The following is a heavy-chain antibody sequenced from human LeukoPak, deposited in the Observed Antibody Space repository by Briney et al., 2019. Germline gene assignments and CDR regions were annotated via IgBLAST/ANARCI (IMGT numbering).Heavy chain of an antibody. CDR3: ARDLTDHYYGRDYYYYMDV. Sequence: SVKVSCKASGYTFTSYGISWVRQAPGQGLEWMGGIIPIFGTANYAQKFQGRVTITADESTSTAYMELSSLRSEDTAVYYCARDLTDHYYGRDYYYYMDVWGKGTTVTISS. J-gene: IGHJ6*03. CDR2: IIPIFGTA. CDR1: GYTFTSYG. V-gene: IGHV1-69*13. D-gene: IGHD3-10*01.